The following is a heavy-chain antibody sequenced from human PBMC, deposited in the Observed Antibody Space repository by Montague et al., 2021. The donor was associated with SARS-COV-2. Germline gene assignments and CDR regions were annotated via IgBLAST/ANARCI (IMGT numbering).Heavy chain of an antibody. D-gene: IGHD3-3*01. CDR3: ARGADYDFWSGYLRYKWFEP. V-gene: IGHV4-34*01. Sequence: SETLSLTCAVYGGSLSGYYWAWIRQTPGKGLEWIGEINHGGNTNYNPSLKSRLTISVDTSKKQFSLKLSSVTTAETAVYYCARGADYDFWSGYLRYKWFEPWGLGTPVTVAS. CDR1: GGSLSGYY. J-gene: IGHJ5*02. CDR2: INHGGNT.